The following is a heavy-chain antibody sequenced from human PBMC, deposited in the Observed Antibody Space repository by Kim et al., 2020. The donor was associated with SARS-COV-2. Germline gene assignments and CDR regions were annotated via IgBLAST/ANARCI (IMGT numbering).Heavy chain of an antibody. V-gene: IGHV4-39*07. CDR3: VRAPDS. CDR1: GGSITYSYSYY. Sequence: SETLSLTCTVSGGSITYSYSYYWGWVRQPPGKGLEWTGSFYSPGNTYYSPSLKSRVTISVDTSKCQFSLKVNSVTAADTAIYYCVRAPDSWGQGTLVTVSS. J-gene: IGHJ4*02. CDR2: FYSPGNT.